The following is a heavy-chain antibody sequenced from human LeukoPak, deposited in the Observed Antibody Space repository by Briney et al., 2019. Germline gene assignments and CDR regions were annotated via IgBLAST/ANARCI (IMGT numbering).Heavy chain of an antibody. Sequence: GGSLRLSCAASGFTFSSYAMHWVRQAPGKGLEYVSAISSNGGSTYYANSVKGRFTISRDNSKNTLYLQMGSLRAEDMAVYYCARGRGTMVRGVIITWADYWGQGTLVTVSS. D-gene: IGHD3-10*01. J-gene: IGHJ4*02. CDR1: GFTFSSYA. CDR3: ARGRGTMVRGVIITWADY. CDR2: ISSNGGST. V-gene: IGHV3-64*01.